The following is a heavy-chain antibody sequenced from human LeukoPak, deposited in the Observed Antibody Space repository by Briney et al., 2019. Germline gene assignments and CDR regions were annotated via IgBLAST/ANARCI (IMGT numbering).Heavy chain of an antibody. CDR1: GHYW. CDR3: VSFYETY. V-gene: IGHV3-74*01. Sequence: GGSLRLSCAASGHYWMHWVRQAPGKGLVWVSHINSDGSWTSYADSVKGRFTISKGNAKNTVYLQMNSLRAEDTAVYYCVSFYETYWGRGTLVTVSS. CDR2: INSDGSWT. D-gene: IGHD2/OR15-2a*01. J-gene: IGHJ4*02.